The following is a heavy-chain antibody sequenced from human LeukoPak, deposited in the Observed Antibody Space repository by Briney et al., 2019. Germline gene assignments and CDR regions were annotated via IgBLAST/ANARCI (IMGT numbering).Heavy chain of an antibody. CDR3: PKTLLAAMVNTWFHP. CDR2: ISGSGGST. CDR1: GFTYSSYA. V-gene: IGHV3-23*01. Sequence: GGSLRLSCAASGFTYSSYAMSWVRQAPGKGLEWVSAISGSGGSTYYADSVKGRFTISRDNSNHTPYLQINSLRAEDTAVYYCPKTLLAAMVNTWFHPWGQGTLVTVSS. J-gene: IGHJ5*02. D-gene: IGHD5-18*01.